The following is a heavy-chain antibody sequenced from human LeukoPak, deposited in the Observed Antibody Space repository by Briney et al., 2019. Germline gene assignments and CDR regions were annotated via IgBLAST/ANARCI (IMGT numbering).Heavy chain of an antibody. CDR1: GFTFSSDW. Sequence: GGSLRLSCAASGFTFSSDWMSWVRQAPGKGLEWVANIKQDGSEKYYVDSVKGRFTISRDNAKNSLYLQMNSLRAEDTAVYYCARWAKGPTVLRSYYFDYWGQGTLVTVSS. V-gene: IGHV3-7*01. CDR2: IKQDGSEK. D-gene: IGHD3-3*01. CDR3: ARWAKGPTVLRSYYFDY. J-gene: IGHJ4*02.